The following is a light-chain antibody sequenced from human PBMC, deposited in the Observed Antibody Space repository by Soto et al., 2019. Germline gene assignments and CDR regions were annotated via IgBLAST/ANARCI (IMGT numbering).Light chain of an antibody. Sequence: VLTQSPATLSVAPGGSVTFSCRASQGISKKVAWYQQKPGQAPRLLIYGASSRATGIPDRFSGSGSGTEFTLTIRRLEPEDFAVYYCKQYGSSGTFGRGTKVDIK. J-gene: IGKJ4*02. CDR3: KQYGSSGT. CDR2: GAS. V-gene: IGKV3-20*01. CDR1: QGISKK.